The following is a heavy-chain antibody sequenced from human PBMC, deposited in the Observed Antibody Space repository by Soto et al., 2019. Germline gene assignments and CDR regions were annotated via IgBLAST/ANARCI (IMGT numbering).Heavy chain of an antibody. Sequence: HITLKESGPTLVKPTQTLTLTCTFSGFSLNTSGVGVGWIRQPPGKALEWLALIYWDDNKHYSRSLKSRLTITKDTSKNQVVLTMTHMDPVDPGTYYCAHRPYGDYPIDYWGEGTLVTVSS. V-gene: IGHV2-5*02. D-gene: IGHD4-17*01. J-gene: IGHJ4*02. CDR2: IYWDDNK. CDR3: AHRPYGDYPIDY. CDR1: GFSLNTSGVG.